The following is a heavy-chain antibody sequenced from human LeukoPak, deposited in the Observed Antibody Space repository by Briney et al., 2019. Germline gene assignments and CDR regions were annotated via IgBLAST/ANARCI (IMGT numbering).Heavy chain of an antibody. V-gene: IGHV1-2*06. CDR3: ASLYSWSGYHTWAFDI. CDR2: INPNSGGT. CDR1: GYTFTGYY. Sequence: GASVKVSCRASGYTFTGYYMHWVRQAPGQGLEWMGRINPNSGGTNYAQKFQGRVTMTRDTSISTAYMELSRLRSDDTAVYYCASLYSWSGYHTWAFDIWGQGTMVTVSS. J-gene: IGHJ3*02. D-gene: IGHD3-3*01.